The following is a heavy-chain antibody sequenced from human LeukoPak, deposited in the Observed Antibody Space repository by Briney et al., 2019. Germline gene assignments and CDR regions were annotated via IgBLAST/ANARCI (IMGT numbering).Heavy chain of an antibody. CDR2: ISAYNGNT. V-gene: IGHV1-18*01. J-gene: IGHJ5*02. CDR3: ARATPDSSSWYNWIDP. Sequence: ASVKVSCKASGYTFTSYGISWVRQAPGQGLEWMGWISAYNGNTNYAQKLQGRVTMTTDTSTSTAYMELRSLRSDDTAAYYCARATPDSSSWYNWIDPWGQGTLVTVSS. D-gene: IGHD6-13*01. CDR1: GYTFTSYG.